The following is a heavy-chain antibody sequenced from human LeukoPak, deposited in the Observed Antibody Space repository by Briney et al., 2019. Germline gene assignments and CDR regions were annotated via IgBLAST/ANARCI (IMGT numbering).Heavy chain of an antibody. J-gene: IGHJ6*02. V-gene: IGHV1-18*01. CDR3: ARGGATWAPNYYYGMDV. CDR1: GYTFTSYG. CDR2: ISAYNGNT. Sequence: ASVKVSCKASGYTFTSYGISWVRQAPGQGLEWMGWISAYNGNTNYAQKIQGRVTMTTDTSQSTAYMELRSLRSDDTAVYYCARGGATWAPNYYYGMDVWGQGKTVTVSS. D-gene: IGHD1-26*01.